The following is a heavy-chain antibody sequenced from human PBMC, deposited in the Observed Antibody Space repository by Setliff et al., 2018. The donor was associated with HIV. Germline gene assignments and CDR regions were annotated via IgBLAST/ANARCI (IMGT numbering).Heavy chain of an antibody. D-gene: IGHD2-15*01. CDR2: INHSGST. Sequence: SETLSLTCAVYGGSFSGYYWSWIRQPPGKGLEWIGAINHSGSTNYNPSLKSRVAISVDTSKNQFSLKLSSVTAADTAVFYCARGFPFCSGGNCRANYFDYWGQGTLVTVSS. CDR1: GGSFSGYY. J-gene: IGHJ4*02. CDR3: ARGFPFCSGGNCRANYFDY. V-gene: IGHV4-34*01.